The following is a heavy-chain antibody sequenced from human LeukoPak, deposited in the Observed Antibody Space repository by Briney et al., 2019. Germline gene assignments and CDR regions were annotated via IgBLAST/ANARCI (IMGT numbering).Heavy chain of an antibody. CDR3: ARGDPYSSSSGFGY. J-gene: IGHJ4*02. D-gene: IGHD6-6*01. CDR2: INWNGGST. CDR1: GFIFDDYG. V-gene: IGHV3-20*04. Sequence: GGSLRLPCAASGFIFDDYGMSWVRQAPGKGLEWVSGINWNGGSTGYADSVKGRFTISRDNAKNSLYLQMNSLRAEDTALYYCARGDPYSSSSGFGYWGQGTLVTVSS.